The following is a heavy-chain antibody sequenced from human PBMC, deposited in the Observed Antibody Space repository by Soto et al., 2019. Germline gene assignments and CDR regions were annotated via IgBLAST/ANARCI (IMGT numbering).Heavy chain of an antibody. V-gene: IGHV1-8*01. Sequence: ASVKVSCKASGYTFTSYDINWVRQATGQGLEWMGWMNPNSGNTGYAQKFQGRVTMTRNTSISTAYMELSSLRSEDTAVYYCASYRVSTVRGVIITHDYWGQGTLVTVSS. D-gene: IGHD3-10*01. CDR2: MNPNSGNT. CDR3: ASYRVSTVRGVIITHDY. J-gene: IGHJ4*02. CDR1: GYTFTSYD.